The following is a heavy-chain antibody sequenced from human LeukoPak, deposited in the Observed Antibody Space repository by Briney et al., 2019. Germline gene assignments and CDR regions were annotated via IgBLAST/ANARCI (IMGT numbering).Heavy chain of an antibody. Sequence: GGSLRLSCAASGFTFDDYAMHWVRQAPGKGLEWVSGISWNSGSIGYADSVKGRFTISRDNAKNSLYLQMNSLRAEDTALYYCAKDKHYYDSSGYFDYWGREPWSPSPQ. CDR2: ISWNSGSI. V-gene: IGHV3-9*01. J-gene: IGHJ4*02. CDR1: GFTFDDYA. CDR3: AKDKHYYDSSGYFDY. D-gene: IGHD3-22*01.